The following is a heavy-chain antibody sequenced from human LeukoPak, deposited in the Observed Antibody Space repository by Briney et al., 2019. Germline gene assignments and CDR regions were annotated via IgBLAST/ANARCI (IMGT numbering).Heavy chain of an antibody. V-gene: IGHV4-39*01. J-gene: IGHJ4*02. CDR3: AYGGNSATDY. Sequence: SETLSLTCTVSGGSISSSSYYWGWIRQPPGKGLEWIGSIYYSGRTYYNPSLKSRVTISVATSKNHFSLKLTSVTAADTAVYCCAYGGNSATDYWGQGTLVTVPS. CDR1: GGSISSSSYY. CDR2: IYYSGRT. D-gene: IGHD4-23*01.